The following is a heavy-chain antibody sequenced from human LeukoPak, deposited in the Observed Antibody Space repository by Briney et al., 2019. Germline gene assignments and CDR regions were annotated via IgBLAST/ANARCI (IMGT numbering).Heavy chain of an antibody. CDR2: ISSSSSYI. D-gene: IGHD4-17*01. V-gene: IGHV3-21*01. CDR3: ARAGSSASYGPFHY. J-gene: IGHJ4*02. CDR1: GFTFSSYS. Sequence: PGGSLRLSCAASGFTFSSYSMNWVRQAPGKGLEWVSSISSSSSYIYYADSVKGRFTISRDNAKNSLYLQMNSLRAEDTAVYYCARAGSSASYGPFHYWGQGTLVTVSS.